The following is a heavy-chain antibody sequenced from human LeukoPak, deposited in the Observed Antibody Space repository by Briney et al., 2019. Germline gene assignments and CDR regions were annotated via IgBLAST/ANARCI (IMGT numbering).Heavy chain of an antibody. CDR1: GFTFSSYE. CDR3: ARVAVTDHY. J-gene: IGHJ4*02. Sequence: GGSLRLSCAASGFTFSSYEMNWVRQAPGKGLEWVPYISSSGSTIYYADSVKGRFTISRDNAKNSLYLQMNSLRAEDTAVYYCARVAVTDHYWGPGTLVTVSS. V-gene: IGHV3-48*03. CDR2: ISSSGSTI. D-gene: IGHD2-21*02.